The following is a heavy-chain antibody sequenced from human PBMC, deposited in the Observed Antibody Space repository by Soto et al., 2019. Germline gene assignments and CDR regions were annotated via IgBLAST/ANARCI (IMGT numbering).Heavy chain of an antibody. CDR3: ARHLGYYYGSEFQPPNGGMDV. V-gene: IGHV4-61*05. J-gene: IGHJ6*02. D-gene: IGHD3-10*01. CDR2: IYYSGST. Sequence: PSETLSLTCTVSGGSIDSNRYYWAWIRHPPGKGLEWIGYIYYSGSTNYNPSLKSRVTISVDTSKNQFSLKLSSVTAADTAVYYCARHLGYYYGSEFQPPNGGMDVWGQGTTVTVSS. CDR1: GGSIDSNRYY.